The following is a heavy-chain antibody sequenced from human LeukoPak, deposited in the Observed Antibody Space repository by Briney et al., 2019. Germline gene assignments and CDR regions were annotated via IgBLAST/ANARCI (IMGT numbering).Heavy chain of an antibody. CDR1: VFTFRSYG. CDR2: ISYEGSNK. J-gene: IGHJ6*04. D-gene: IGHD3-9*01. CDR3: AKEILRYFDWLPPDYYGMDV. V-gene: IGHV3-30*18. Sequence: GRSLRLSCAASVFTFRSYGMHGVRQAPGKGLEWVGVISYEGSNKYYADSVKGRFTISRENSENTLYLQMNSLRAEYTAVYYCAKEILRYFDWLPPDYYGMDVWGKGTTVTVSS.